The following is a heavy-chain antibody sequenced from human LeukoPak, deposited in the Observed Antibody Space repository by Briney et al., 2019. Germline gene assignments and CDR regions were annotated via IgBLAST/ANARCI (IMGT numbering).Heavy chain of an antibody. V-gene: IGHV1-46*01. J-gene: IGHJ4*02. CDR1: GYTFTGYY. CDR3: ARSPGRRDGYNH. CDR2: INPSGGST. Sequence: ASVKVSCKASGYTFTGYYIHWVRQAPGQGLEWMGIINPSGGSTSYAQKFQGRVTMTRDTSTSTVYMELSSLRSEDTAVYYCARSPGRRDGYNHWGQGTLVTVSS. D-gene: IGHD5-24*01.